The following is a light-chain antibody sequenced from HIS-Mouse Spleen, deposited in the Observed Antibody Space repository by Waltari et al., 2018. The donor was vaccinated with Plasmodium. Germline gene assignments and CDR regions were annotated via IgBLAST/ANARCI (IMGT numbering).Light chain of an antibody. CDR2: EGS. J-gene: IGLJ3*02. CDR1: SRYVGRYNL. CDR3: CSYAGSSTFV. V-gene: IGLV2-23*03. Sequence: QSALTQPASVSRSPGPSITITFTGTSRYVGRYNLLSGYHQPPGKAPKLMIYEGSKQPSGVSNRFSGSKSGNTASLTISGLQAEDEADYYCCSYAGSSTFVFGGGTKLTVL.